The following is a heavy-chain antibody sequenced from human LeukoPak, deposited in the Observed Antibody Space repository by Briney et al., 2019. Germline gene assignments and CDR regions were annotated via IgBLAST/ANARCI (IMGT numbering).Heavy chain of an antibody. CDR1: GYRFTSYW. D-gene: IGHD3-10*01. CDR3: ARGQTRYGSGIYYMDV. J-gene: IGHJ6*03. CDR2: IYPGDSDT. Sequence: GESLKISFKGSGYRFTSYWIGWVRPMPGKGLAWMGIIYPGDSDTRYSPSFQGQVTISADKSISTAYLQWSSLKASDTAMYYCARGQTRYGSGIYYMDVWGKGTTVTVSS. V-gene: IGHV5-51*01.